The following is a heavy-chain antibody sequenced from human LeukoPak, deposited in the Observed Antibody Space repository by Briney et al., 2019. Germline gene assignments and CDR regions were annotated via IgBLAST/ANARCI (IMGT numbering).Heavy chain of an antibody. J-gene: IGHJ4*02. CDR1: GGSISSYY. D-gene: IGHD2-21*02. CDR2: IYYSGST. CDR3: ARRTTYIGWRPSESPSCFDY. Sequence: SEALSLTCTVSGGSISSYYWSWIRQPPGKGLEWIGYIYYSGSTNYNPSLKSRVTMSIDTSKNQFSLKLTSVTAADTAIYYCARRTTYIGWRPSESPSCFDYWGQGTLVTVSS. V-gene: IGHV4-59*08.